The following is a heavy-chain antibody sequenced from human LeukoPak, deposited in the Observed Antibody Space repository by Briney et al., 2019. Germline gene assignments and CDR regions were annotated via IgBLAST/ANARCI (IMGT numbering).Heavy chain of an antibody. CDR3: ASSRYDSSGYWHSPPYFDY. CDR1: GGSFSGYY. CDR2: INHSGST. J-gene: IGHJ4*02. D-gene: IGHD3-22*01. V-gene: IGHV4-34*01. Sequence: PSETLSLTCAVYGGSFSGYYWSWIRQPPGKGLEWIGEINHSGSTNYNPSLKSRVTISVDTSKNQFSLKLSSVTAADTAVYYCASSRYDSSGYWHSPPYFDYWGQGTLVTVSS.